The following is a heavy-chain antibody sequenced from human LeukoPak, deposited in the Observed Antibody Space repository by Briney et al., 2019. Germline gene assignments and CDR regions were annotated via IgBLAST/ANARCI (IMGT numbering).Heavy chain of an antibody. CDR3: ARSKSTTVTTLEYYYYMDV. J-gene: IGHJ6*03. CDR1: GGTFSSYA. Sequence: SVKVSCKASGGTFSSYAISWVRQAPGQGLEWMGGIIPIFGTANYAQKFQGRVTITTEESTSTAYMELSSLRSEDTAVYYCARSKSTTVTTLEYYYYMDVWGKGTTVTAS. V-gene: IGHV1-69*05. CDR2: IIPIFGTA. D-gene: IGHD4-11*01.